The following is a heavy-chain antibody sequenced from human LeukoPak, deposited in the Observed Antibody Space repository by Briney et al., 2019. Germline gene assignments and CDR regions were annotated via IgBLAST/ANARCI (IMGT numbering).Heavy chain of an antibody. D-gene: IGHD3-10*01. J-gene: IGHJ4*02. CDR1: GFTFSSYW. CDR2: INSDASST. CDR3: ARVGYYFGSGSLIQYYFDY. Sequence: PGGSLRLSCAASGFTFSSYWMHWVRQAPGKGLVWVSHINSDASSTSYADSVKGRFTISRDNAKNTLYLQMNSLRAEDMAMYYCARVGYYFGSGSLIQYYFDYWGQGTLVTVSS. V-gene: IGHV3-74*01.